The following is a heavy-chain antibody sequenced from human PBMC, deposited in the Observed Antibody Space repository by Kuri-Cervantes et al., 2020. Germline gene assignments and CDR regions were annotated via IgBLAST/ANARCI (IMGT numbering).Heavy chain of an antibody. D-gene: IGHD6-19*01. V-gene: IGHV3-30-3*01. CDR2: ISYGGSNK. J-gene: IGHJ5*02. Sequence: GESLKISCAASGFTFSSYAMHWVRQAPGKGPEWVAVISYGGSNKYYADSVKGRFTISRDNSKNTLYLQMNSLRAEDTAVYYCARAVRYWFDPWGQGTRVIVSS. CDR1: GFTFSSYA. CDR3: ARAVRYWFDP.